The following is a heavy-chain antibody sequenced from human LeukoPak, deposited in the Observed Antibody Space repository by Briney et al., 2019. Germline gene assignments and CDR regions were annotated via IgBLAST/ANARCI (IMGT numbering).Heavy chain of an antibody. CDR2: IRGGGGSA. CDR1: GLTFSAYA. Sequence: PRGSLRLSCTASGLTFSAYAMRWVRQAPGKGPEWVSAIRGGGGSAFYADSVKGRFTISRDNSKYTLFLQMNSLRAEDTAVYYCARDPNGDYIGAFDMWGPGTMVTVSS. V-gene: IGHV3-23*01. J-gene: IGHJ3*02. D-gene: IGHD4-17*01. CDR3: ARDPNGDYIGAFDM.